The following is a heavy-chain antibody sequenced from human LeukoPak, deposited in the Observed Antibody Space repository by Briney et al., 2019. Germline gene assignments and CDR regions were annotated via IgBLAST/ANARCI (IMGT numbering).Heavy chain of an antibody. CDR3: AKASGWLVVPAAIGIDY. CDR2: ISDSGNT. V-gene: IGHV3-23*01. D-gene: IGHD2-2*01. CDR1: GFTLSSYA. Sequence: GGSLRLSCAASGFTLSSYAMSWVRQAPGKGLEWVSAISDSGNTYHADSVKGRFTISRDNSKNTLYLQMNSLRAEDTAVYYCAKASGWLVVPAAIGIDYWGQGTLVTVSS. J-gene: IGHJ4*02.